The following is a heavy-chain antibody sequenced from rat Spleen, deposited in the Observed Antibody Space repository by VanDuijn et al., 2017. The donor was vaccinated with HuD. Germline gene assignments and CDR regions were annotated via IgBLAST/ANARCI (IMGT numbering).Heavy chain of an antibody. Sequence: EVQLVESGGGLVQPGRSLKLSCAASGFTFSNFVMAWVRQAPKKGLEWVASITSGGSNTYYHDSVKGRFTISKDNAKSTLYRQMDSLRAENTATYYCAKRGWYLFDYWGQGVMVTVSS. CDR2: ITSGGSNT. CDR1: GFTFSNFV. J-gene: IGHJ2*01. D-gene: IGHD1-12*02. CDR3: AKRGWYLFDY. V-gene: IGHV5-25*01.